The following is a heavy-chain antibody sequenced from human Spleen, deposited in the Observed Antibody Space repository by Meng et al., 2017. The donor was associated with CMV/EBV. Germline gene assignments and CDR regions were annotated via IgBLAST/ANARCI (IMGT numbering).Heavy chain of an antibody. J-gene: IGHJ6*02. Sequence: SETLSLTCTVSGGSISSGGYYWSWFRQHPGKGLEWIGYIYYSGSTYYNPSLKSRVTISVDTSKNQFSLKVSSVTAADTAVYYCARHPGSYYYYAMDVWGQGTTVTVSS. V-gene: IGHV4-39*01. CDR3: ARHPGSYYYYAMDV. D-gene: IGHD1-26*01. CDR1: GGSISSGGYY. CDR2: IYYSGST.